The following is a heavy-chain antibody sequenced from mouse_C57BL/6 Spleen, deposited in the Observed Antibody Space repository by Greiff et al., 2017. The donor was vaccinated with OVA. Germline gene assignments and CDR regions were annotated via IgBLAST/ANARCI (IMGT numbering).Heavy chain of an antibody. D-gene: IGHD1-1*01. CDR3: ARAPSITTVVATDYAMDY. CDR2: IYPRSGNT. V-gene: IGHV1-81*01. CDR1: GYTFTSYG. Sequence: QVQLKQSGAELARPGASVKLSCKASGYTFTSYGISWVKQRTGQGLEWIGEIYPRSGNTYYNEKFKGKATLTADKSSSTAYMELRSLTSEDSAVYFCARAPSITTVVATDYAMDYWGQGTSVTVSS. J-gene: IGHJ4*01.